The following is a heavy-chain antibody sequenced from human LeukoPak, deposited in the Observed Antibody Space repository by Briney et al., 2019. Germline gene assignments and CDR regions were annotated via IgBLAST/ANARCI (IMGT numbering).Heavy chain of an antibody. CDR2: IRYIGPT. CDR3: TRQLSWASDTGDS. J-gene: IGHJ5*01. V-gene: IGHV4-39*01. D-gene: IGHD6-13*01. Sequence: SETLSLTCNVSGGSISGSRRYWGWVRQPPGGGREWVGSIRYIGPTYYNPSLQSRLTISVDNSQNQFSLKLKSVPAADTSMYYCTRQLSWASDTGDSWGQGTLVTVSS. CDR1: GGSISGSRRY.